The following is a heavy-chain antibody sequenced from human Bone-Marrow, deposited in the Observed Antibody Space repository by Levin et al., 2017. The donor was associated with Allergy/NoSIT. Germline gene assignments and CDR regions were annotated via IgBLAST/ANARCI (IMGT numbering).Heavy chain of an antibody. J-gene: IGHJ6*02. CDR3: ARGDMESGVVMHYYYAMDV. CDR1: GGTFNRDA. Sequence: VASVKVSCKASGGTFNRDAISWVRQAPGQGLEWMGGIIPTYGEPNYGQKFQGRLTIRADESTSTVYMELSSLRSEDTAIFYCARGDMESGVVMHYYYAMDVWGQGTTVTVSS. CDR2: IIPTYGEP. V-gene: IGHV1-69*13. D-gene: IGHD2-21*01.